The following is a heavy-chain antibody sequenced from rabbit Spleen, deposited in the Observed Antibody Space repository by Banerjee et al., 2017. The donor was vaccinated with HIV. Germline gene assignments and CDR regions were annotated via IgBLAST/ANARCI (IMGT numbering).Heavy chain of an antibody. CDR1: GFSFSTGYD. Sequence: LVESGGGLVKPGASLTLICTASGFSFSTGYDMSWVRQAPGKGLEWIGFIYTGNGKNYYASWAKGRFTISKTSSTTVTLQVTSLTAADTATYFCTRDDGSGHYIDGYFNLWGPGTLVTVS. CDR2: IYTGNGKN. J-gene: IGHJ4*01. D-gene: IGHD1-1*01. CDR3: TRDDGSGHYIDGYFNL. V-gene: IGHV1S40*01.